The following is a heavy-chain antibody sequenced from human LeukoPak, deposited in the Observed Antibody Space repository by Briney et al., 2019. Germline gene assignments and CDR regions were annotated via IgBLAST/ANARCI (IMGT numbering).Heavy chain of an antibody. J-gene: IGHJ6*02. CDR2: INTNTGNP. V-gene: IGHV7-4-1*02. CDR3: ARDLHAYGDYPYYYYYGMDV. D-gene: IGHD4-17*01. Sequence: ASVKVSCKASGYTFTSYAMNWVRQAPGQGLEWMGWINTNTGNPTYAQGFTGRFVFSLDTSVSTAYLQISSLKAEDTAVYYCARDLHAYGDYPYYYYYGMDVWGQGTTDTVSS. CDR1: GYTFTSYA.